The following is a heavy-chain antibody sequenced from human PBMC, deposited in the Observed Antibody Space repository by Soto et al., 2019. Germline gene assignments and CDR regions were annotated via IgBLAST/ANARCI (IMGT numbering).Heavy chain of an antibody. D-gene: IGHD4-17*01. V-gene: IGHV1-3*01. CDR2: INAGNGNT. CDR1: GYTFTSYA. Sequence: ASVKVSCKASGYTFTSYAMRWVRQAPGQRLEWMGWINAGNGNTKYSQKFQGRVTITRDTSASTAYMELSSLRSEDTAVYYCATTYHGDYYYYGMDVWGQGTTVTVSS. J-gene: IGHJ6*02. CDR3: ATTYHGDYYYYGMDV.